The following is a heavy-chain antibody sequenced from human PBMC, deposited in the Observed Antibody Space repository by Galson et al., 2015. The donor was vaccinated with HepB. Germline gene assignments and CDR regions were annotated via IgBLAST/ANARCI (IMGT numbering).Heavy chain of an antibody. V-gene: IGHV3-30*03. CDR2: ISYDGSNK. Sequence: SLRLSCAASGFTFSRYGMHWVRQAPGKGLEWVAVISYDGSNKYYADSVKGRFTISRDNSKNTLYLQMNSLRAEDTAVYYCARVRYCSSTSCYWRTGAALDAFDIWGQGTMVTVSS. J-gene: IGHJ3*02. CDR3: ARVRYCSSTSCYWRTGAALDAFDI. CDR1: GFTFSRYG. D-gene: IGHD2-2*01.